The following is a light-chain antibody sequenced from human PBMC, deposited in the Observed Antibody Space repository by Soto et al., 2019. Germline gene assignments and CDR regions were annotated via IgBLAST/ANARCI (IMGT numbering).Light chain of an antibody. J-gene: IGKJ1*01. CDR3: QQYNSYPRT. CDR1: QRISSW. V-gene: IGKV1-5*03. CDR2: KPS. Sequence: DIQMARSPSTLSASVGDRITITCRASQRISSWLAWYQQKPGKAPKLLIYKPSTLQNGVPSRFSGSASGTEFTLTISSLQPDDFATYYCQQYNSYPRTFGHGTKVEIK.